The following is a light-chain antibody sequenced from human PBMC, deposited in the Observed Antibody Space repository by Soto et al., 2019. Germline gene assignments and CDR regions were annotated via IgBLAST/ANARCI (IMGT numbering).Light chain of an antibody. CDR2: DAS. J-gene: IGKJ1*01. CDR1: QSVSSY. V-gene: IGKV3-11*01. Sequence: EIVLTQSPCTLSLSPGERATLSCRASQSVSSYLAWYQQKPGQAPSLLIYDASNRATGIPARFSGSGSGTDFTLTISSLEPEDFAVYYCQQRSNWPRGTFGQGTKVDIK. CDR3: QQRSNWPRGT.